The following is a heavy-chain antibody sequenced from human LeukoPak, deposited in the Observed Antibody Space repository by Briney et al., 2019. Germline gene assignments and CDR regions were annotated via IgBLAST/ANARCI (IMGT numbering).Heavy chain of an antibody. V-gene: IGHV3-74*01. CDR2: INGDGSDI. J-gene: IGHJ4*02. CDR1: GFTFSNYW. Sequence: GGSLRLSCATSGFTFSNYWIHWVRQAPGKGLVWVSRINGDGSDISYADFVKGRFTISRDNAKNTVSLQMDSLTDDDTALYFCAGGFGHNWSPFENWGQGTLVTVSS. CDR3: AGGFGHNWSPFEN. D-gene: IGHD1-1*01.